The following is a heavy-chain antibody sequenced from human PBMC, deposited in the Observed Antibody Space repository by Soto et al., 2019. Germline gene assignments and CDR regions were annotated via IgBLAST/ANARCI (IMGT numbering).Heavy chain of an antibody. V-gene: IGHV1-3*01. J-gene: IGHJ4*02. D-gene: IGHD6-19*01. Sequence: ASVKVSCKASGYTFTNYAIHWVRQAPGQRLEWMGWINPGNVNTKYSQKFQGRVTITSDTSANTAHMELSSLRSEDTAVYYCTTRGWQGGLGDLDNWGQGTLVTVSS. CDR1: GYTFTNYA. CDR2: INPGNVNT. CDR3: TTRGWQGGLGDLDN.